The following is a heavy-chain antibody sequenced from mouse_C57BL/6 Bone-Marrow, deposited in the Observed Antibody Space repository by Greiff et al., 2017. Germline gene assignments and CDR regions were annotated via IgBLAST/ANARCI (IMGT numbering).Heavy chain of an antibody. CDR2: INPNNGGT. V-gene: IGHV1-22*01. D-gene: IGHD1-1*01. CDR3: ERFHYYGSSPWYFDV. CDR1: GYTFTDYN. J-gene: IGHJ1*03. Sequence: EVQLQQSGPELVKPGASVKMSCKASGYTFTDYNMHWVKQSHGKSLEWIGYINPNNGGTSYNQKFKGKATLTVNKSSSPAYMELRSLTSEDAAVYYCERFHYYGSSPWYFDVWGTGTTVTVSS.